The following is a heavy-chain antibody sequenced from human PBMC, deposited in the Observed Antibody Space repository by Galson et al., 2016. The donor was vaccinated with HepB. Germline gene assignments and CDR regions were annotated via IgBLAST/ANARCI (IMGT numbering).Heavy chain of an antibody. Sequence: SETLSLTCTVSGGSISSSSYYWSWIRQPPGKGLEWIGYVFYDGSTNYNPSLKSRVTTSVDTSRNQISLELTSVTAADTAIYYCARDISDSSAYDHHYYGSDVWGQGTTVTVSS. CDR1: GGSISSSSYY. CDR2: VFYDGST. V-gene: IGHV4-61*01. CDR3: ARDISDSSAYDHHYYGSDV. D-gene: IGHD2-21*01. J-gene: IGHJ6*02.